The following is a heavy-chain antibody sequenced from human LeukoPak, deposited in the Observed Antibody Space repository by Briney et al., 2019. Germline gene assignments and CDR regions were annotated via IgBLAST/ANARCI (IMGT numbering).Heavy chain of an antibody. CDR1: GGSIRSYY. D-gene: IGHD6-13*01. V-gene: IGHV4-4*09. Sequence: SETLSLTCTVSGGSIRSYYWSWIRQPPGKGLEWIGYIYTSGSTNYNPSLKSRVTISVDTSKNQFSLKLSSVTAADTAVYYCARHPRGAAAGIGWFDPWGQGTLVTVSS. CDR2: IYTSGST. CDR3: ARHPRGAAAGIGWFDP. J-gene: IGHJ5*02.